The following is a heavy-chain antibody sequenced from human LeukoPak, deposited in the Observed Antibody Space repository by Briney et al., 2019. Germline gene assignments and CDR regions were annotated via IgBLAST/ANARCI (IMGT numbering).Heavy chain of an antibody. Sequence: GGSLRLSCAASGFTFSNFWMHWVRQAPGKGLVWVSRISSDGSFTTYADSVKGRFTISRDNSKNTLYLQMNSLRAEDTAVYYCARNPYGDFYFDHWGQGTLVTVSS. D-gene: IGHD4-17*01. J-gene: IGHJ4*02. CDR2: ISSDGSFT. V-gene: IGHV3-74*01. CDR1: GFTFSNFW. CDR3: ARNPYGDFYFDH.